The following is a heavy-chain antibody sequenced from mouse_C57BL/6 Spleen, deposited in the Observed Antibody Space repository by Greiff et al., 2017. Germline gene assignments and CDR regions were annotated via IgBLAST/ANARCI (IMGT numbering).Heavy chain of an antibody. CDR2: ISSGGDYI. Sequence: EVKLMESGEGLVKPGGSLKLSCAASGFTFSSYAMSWVRQTPEKRLEWVAYISSGGDYIYYADTVKGRFTISRDNARNTLYLQMSSLKSEDTAMYYCTRDRYYYGSDWYFDVWGTGTTVTVSS. CDR3: TRDRYYYGSDWYFDV. V-gene: IGHV5-9-1*02. D-gene: IGHD1-1*01. CDR1: GFTFSSYA. J-gene: IGHJ1*03.